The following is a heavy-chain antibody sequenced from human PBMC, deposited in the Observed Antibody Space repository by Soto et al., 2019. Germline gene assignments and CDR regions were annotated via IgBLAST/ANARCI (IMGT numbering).Heavy chain of an antibody. V-gene: IGHV6-1*01. D-gene: IGHD6-19*01. CDR2: TYYRSKWYN. CDR3: VRSRVFIAVAGMATYYYHYGMYV. Sequence: SQTLSLTCAISGDSVSSDSAAWNWIRQSPSRGLEWLGRTYYRSKWYNDYAVSVNGRITINPDTSKNHFSLQLNSVTPEDTAVYYCVRSRVFIAVAGMATYYYHYGMYVRGRGTKVTVSS. J-gene: IGHJ6*02. CDR1: GDSVSSDSAA.